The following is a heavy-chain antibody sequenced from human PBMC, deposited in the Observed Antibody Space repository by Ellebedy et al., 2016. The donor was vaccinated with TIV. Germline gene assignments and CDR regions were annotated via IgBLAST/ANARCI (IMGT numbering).Heavy chain of an antibody. J-gene: IGHJ4*02. CDR3: ARDRGGRSNFLGN. CDR2: INPSGGST. Sequence: ASVKVSXXASGYTFTSYYMHWVRQAPGQGLEWMGIINPSGGSTSYAQKFQGRVTMTRDTSTSTVYMELSRLRSDDTAVYYCARDRGGRSNFLGNWGQGTLVTVSS. V-gene: IGHV1-46*01. CDR1: GYTFTSYY. D-gene: IGHD2/OR15-2a*01.